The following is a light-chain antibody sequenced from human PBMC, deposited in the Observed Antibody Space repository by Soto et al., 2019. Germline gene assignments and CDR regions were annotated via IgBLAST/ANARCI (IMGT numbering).Light chain of an antibody. CDR1: QSVSSSY. V-gene: IGKV3-15*01. CDR2: SAS. J-gene: IGKJ1*01. CDR3: QQYNNWPRT. Sequence: EILFTQSPGTLSLSPGERATLSCRASQSVSSSYLAWYHQKPGQAPRLLIYSASTRATGIPARFSGSGSGTEFTLTINSLQSEDFAVYYCQQYNNWPRTFGQGTKVDIK.